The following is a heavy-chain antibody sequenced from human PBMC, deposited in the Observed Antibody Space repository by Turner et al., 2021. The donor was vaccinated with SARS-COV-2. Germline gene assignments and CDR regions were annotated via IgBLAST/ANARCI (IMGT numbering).Heavy chain of an antibody. CDR3: ARDHWGNVVVVTAIHYYYGMDV. D-gene: IGHD2-21*02. J-gene: IGHJ6*02. V-gene: IGHV3-30-3*01. Sequence: QVQLVESGGGVVQPGRSLRLSCAASGFTFSSYAMHWVRQDPGKGLEWVAVISYDGSNKYYADSVKGRFTISRDNSKNTLYLRMNSLRAEDTAVYYCARDHWGNVVVVTAIHYYYGMDVWGQGTTVTVSS. CDR1: GFTFSSYA. CDR2: ISYDGSNK.